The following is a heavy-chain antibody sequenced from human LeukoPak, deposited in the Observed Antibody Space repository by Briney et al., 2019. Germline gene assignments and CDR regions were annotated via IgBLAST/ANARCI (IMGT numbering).Heavy chain of an antibody. CDR3: ARAVCGGDCYWWRGLRRFDP. V-gene: IGHV1-69*13. J-gene: IGHJ5*02. D-gene: IGHD2-21*02. Sequence: AASVKVSCKASGGTFSSYAISWVRQAPGQGLEWMGGIIPIFGTANYAQKFQGRVTITADESTSTAYMELSSLRSEDTAVYYCARAVCGGDCYWWRGLRRFDPWGQGTLVTVSS. CDR2: IIPIFGTA. CDR1: GGTFSSYA.